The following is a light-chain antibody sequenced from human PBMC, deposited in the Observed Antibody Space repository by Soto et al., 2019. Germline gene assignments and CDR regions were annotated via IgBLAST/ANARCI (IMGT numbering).Light chain of an antibody. CDR2: EAA. V-gene: IGLV2-14*01. Sequence: QSALTQPASVSGSPGQSITISCTGTSNDIGANDYVSWYQHHPGQAPKILIYEAANRPSGVSHRFSGSKSGNTASLTISGLQAEDEADYFCTYYTSTSTLVFGGGTKLTVL. CDR1: SNDIGANDY. CDR3: TYYTSTSTLV. J-gene: IGLJ2*01.